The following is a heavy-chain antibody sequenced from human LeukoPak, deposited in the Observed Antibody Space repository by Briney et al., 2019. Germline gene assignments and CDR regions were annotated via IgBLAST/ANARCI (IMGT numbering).Heavy chain of an antibody. D-gene: IGHD2-15*01. CDR1: GGSISSSSYY. CDR3: ASDYCSGGSCYYD. J-gene: IGHJ4*02. Sequence: NPSETLSLTCTVSGGSISSSSYYWGWIRQPPGKGLEWIGSIYYSGSTYYNPSLKSRVTISVDTPKNQLSLKLSSVTAADTAVYYCASDYCSGGSCYYDWGQGTLVTVSS. V-gene: IGHV4-39*01. CDR2: IYYSGST.